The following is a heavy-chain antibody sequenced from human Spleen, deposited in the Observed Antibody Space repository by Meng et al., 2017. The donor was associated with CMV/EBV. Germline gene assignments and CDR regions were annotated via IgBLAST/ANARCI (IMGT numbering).Heavy chain of an antibody. D-gene: IGHD6-13*01. V-gene: IGHV3-21*01. CDR2: ISSSSSYI. CDR3: AKGDSSWYRMHDV. CDR1: GFTFSSYS. Sequence: GGSLRISCAASGFTFSSYSMNWVRQAPGKGLEWVSSISSSSSYIYYADSVKGRFTISRDNAKNSLYLQMNSLRAEDTAVYYCAKGDSSWYRMHDVWGQGTTVTVSS. J-gene: IGHJ6*02.